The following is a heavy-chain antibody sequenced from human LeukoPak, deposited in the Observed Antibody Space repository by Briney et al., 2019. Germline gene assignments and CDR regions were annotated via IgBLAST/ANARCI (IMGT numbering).Heavy chain of an antibody. CDR3: AGNSYGGNPMK. Sequence: SETLSLTCAVYGGSFSGYYWSWIRQPPGKGLEWIGEINHSGSTNYNPSLKSRVTISVDTSKNQFSLKLSSVTAADTAVYYCAGNSYGGNPMKWGQGALVTVSS. V-gene: IGHV4-34*01. J-gene: IGHJ4*02. CDR2: INHSGST. D-gene: IGHD4-23*01. CDR1: GGSFSGYY.